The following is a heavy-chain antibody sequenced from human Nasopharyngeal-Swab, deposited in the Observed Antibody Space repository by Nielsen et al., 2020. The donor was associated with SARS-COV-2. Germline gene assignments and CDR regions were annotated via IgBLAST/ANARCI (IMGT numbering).Heavy chain of an antibody. V-gene: IGHV3-33*01. CDR2: IWYDGSNK. CDR3: ARDLHGDTNYYYYGMDV. CDR1: GFTFSSYG. Sequence: GGSLRLSCAASGFTFSSYGMHWVRQAPGKGLEWVAVIWYDGSNKYYADSVKGRFTISRDNSKNTLYLQMNSLRAEDTAVYYCARDLHGDTNYYYYGMDVWGQGTTVTVSS. J-gene: IGHJ6*02. D-gene: IGHD4-17*01.